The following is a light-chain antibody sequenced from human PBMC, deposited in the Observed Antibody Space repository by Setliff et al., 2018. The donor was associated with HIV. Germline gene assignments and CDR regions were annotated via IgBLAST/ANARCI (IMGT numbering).Light chain of an antibody. CDR2: EVS. Sequence: SVLTQPASVSGSPGQSITISCTGTSNDFGSYDYVSWYQHQPGKVPKLMIYEVSNRPSGVSDRFSGSKSGNTASLTISGLQTEDEADYYCSSFTSSSSYVFGTGTKVTVL. CDR1: SNDFGSYDY. CDR3: SSFTSSSSYV. V-gene: IGLV2-14*01. J-gene: IGLJ1*01.